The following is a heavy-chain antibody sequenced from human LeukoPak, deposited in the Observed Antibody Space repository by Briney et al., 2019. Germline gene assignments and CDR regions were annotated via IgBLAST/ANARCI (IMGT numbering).Heavy chain of an antibody. V-gene: IGHV3-21*01. CDR3: AGSCRVGAPGVYYMDV. D-gene: IGHD1-26*01. Sequence: GGSLRLSCAASGFTFNSYSMNWVRQAPGKGLEWVSSISSSSSYIYYEDSVKGRFTLSRDNAKNSLHLQMNSLRAQDTAVYYCAGSCRVGAPGVYYMDVWGKGTTVTVSS. CDR2: ISSSSSYI. J-gene: IGHJ6*03. CDR1: GFTFNSYS.